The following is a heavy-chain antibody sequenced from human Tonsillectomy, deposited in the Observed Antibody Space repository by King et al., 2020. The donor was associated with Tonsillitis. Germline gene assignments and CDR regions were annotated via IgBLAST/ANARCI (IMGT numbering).Heavy chain of an antibody. CDR3: VSGWNPGTFDY. CDR2: MYYSGST. CDR1: GDSVSSVSYY. Sequence: VQLQESGPGLVKPSKTLSLTCTVSGDSVSSVSYYWNWIRQTPGKGLEWIGYMYYSGSTNYNPSLDSRVTISIDTSKNQFSLRLSSVTAADTAVYYCVSGWNPGTFDYWGQGTLVTVSS. D-gene: IGHD1-1*01. J-gene: IGHJ4*02. V-gene: IGHV4-61*01.